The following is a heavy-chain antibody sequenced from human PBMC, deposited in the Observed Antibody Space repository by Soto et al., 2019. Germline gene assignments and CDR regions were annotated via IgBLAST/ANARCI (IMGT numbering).Heavy chain of an antibody. CDR1: GGSINSYY. Sequence: QVQLQESGPGLVKPSETLSLTCTVSGGSINSYYWSWIRQPPGKGLEWIGFISYSGSTNRNPSLKSRVTISVDTSKNQFSLELRSVTAEDTAIYYCARDAVAGYNPPYGTDVWGQGTTVTVSS. D-gene: IGHD6-19*01. CDR3: ARDAVAGYNPPYGTDV. V-gene: IGHV4-59*01. J-gene: IGHJ6*02. CDR2: ISYSGST.